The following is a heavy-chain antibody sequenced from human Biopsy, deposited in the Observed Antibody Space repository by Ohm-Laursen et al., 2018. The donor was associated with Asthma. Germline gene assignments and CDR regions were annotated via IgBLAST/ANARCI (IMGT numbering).Heavy chain of an antibody. Sequence: SVKVSCKAPGGTFSNFAISWVRQAPGQGLEWLGGIMTVFGTTNYAQKFQGRVTITADESTSTSYMELSSLRSEDTAVYFCARDYDGDYVQRHLPLAYWGQGTLVTASS. CDR2: IMTVFGTT. CDR3: ARDYDGDYVQRHLPLAY. J-gene: IGHJ4*02. CDR1: GGTFSNFA. V-gene: IGHV1-69*13. D-gene: IGHD4-17*01.